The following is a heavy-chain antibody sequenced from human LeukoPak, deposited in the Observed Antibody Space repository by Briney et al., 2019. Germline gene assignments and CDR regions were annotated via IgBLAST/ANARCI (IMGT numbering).Heavy chain of an antibody. D-gene: IGHD2-2*01. CDR1: GFSFSSYA. V-gene: IGHV3-23*01. J-gene: IGHJ5*02. Sequence: GGSLRLSCGASGFSFSSYAMSWVRQAPGKGPEWVSAISGSGGSTYYADSVKGRFTISRDNSKNTLYLQMNSLRAEDTAVYYCAKGFGGYCSSTSCPSDLWGQGTLVTVSS. CDR3: AKGFGGYCSSTSCPSDL. CDR2: ISGSGGST.